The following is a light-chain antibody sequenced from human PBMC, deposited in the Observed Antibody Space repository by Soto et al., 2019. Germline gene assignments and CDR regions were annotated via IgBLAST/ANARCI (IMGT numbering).Light chain of an antibody. CDR1: SSDVGGYNY. CDR2: EVS. CDR3: SSYTSSSTLFYV. J-gene: IGLJ1*01. Sequence: QSVLTQPPSASGSPGQSVTISCTGTSSDVGGYNYVSWYQQHPGKAPKLMIYEVSKRPSGVPDRFSGSKSGNTASLTISGLQAEDEADYYCSSYTSSSTLFYVFGTGTKVTVL. V-gene: IGLV2-8*01.